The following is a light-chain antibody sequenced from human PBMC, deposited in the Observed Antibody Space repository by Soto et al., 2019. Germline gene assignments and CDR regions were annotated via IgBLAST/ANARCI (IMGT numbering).Light chain of an antibody. CDR3: QQYNNWPPLT. CDR2: GAS. Sequence: EVVMTQSPSTLSVSPVERSTLSLSASQIVSSNLAWYQQKPGQAPRLLIYGASTRATGIPARFSGSGSGTEFPLTISSLQSEDFAVYYCQQYNNWPPLTFGGGTKVDTK. J-gene: IGKJ4*01. CDR1: QIVSSN. V-gene: IGKV3-15*01.